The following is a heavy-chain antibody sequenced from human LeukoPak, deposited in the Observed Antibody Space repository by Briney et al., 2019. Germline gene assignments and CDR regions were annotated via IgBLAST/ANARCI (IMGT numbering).Heavy chain of an antibody. J-gene: IGHJ4*02. CDR3: AKAPRYDFWSGYFYFDY. D-gene: IGHD3-3*01. CDR1: GFTFSSYA. CDR2: ISGSGGST. Sequence: GGSLRLSCTASGFTFSSYAMSWVRQAPGKGLEWVSGISGSGGSTYYADSVKGRFTISRDNSKNTLYLQMNSLRAEDTAVYYCAKAPRYDFWSGYFYFDYWGQGTLVTVSS. V-gene: IGHV3-23*01.